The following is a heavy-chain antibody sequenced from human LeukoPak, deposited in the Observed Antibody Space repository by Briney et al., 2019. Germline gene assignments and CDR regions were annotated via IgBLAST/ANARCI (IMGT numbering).Heavy chain of an antibody. CDR1: GFPFSSYS. J-gene: IGHJ4*02. V-gene: IGHV3-21*04. CDR2: ISSSSSYI. D-gene: IGHD5-12*01. CDR3: ARDNGRPGWLFDY. Sequence: GGSLRLSCAASGFPFSSYSMNWVRQAPGNGLEWVSSISSSSSYIYYADSVKGRFTISRDNAKNSLYLQMNSLRAEDTAVYYCARDNGRPGWLFDYWGQGTLVTVSS.